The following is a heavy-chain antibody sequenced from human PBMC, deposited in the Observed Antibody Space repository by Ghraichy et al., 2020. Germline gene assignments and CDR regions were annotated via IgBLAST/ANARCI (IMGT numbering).Heavy chain of an antibody. J-gene: IGHJ5*02. CDR3: ARGIAVADNWFDP. CDR2: IYYSGST. CDR1: GGSISSYY. D-gene: IGHD6-19*01. V-gene: IGHV4-59*01. Sequence: SETLSLTCTVSGGSISSYYWSWIRQPPGKGLEWIGYIYYSGSTNYNPSLKSRVTISVDTSKNQFSLKLSSVTAADTAVYYCARGIAVADNWFDPWGQGTLVTVSS.